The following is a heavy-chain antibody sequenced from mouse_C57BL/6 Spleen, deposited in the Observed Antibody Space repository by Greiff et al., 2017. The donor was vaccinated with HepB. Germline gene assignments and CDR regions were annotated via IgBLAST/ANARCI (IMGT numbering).Heavy chain of an antibody. Sequence: VQRVESGPGLVQPSQSLSITCTVSGFSLTSYGVHWVRQSPGKGLEWLGVIWSGGSTDYNAAFISRLSISKDNSKSQVFFKMNSLQADDTAIYYCASLYYEGFAYWGQGTLVTVSA. CDR3: ASLYYEGFAY. CDR1: GFSLTSYG. J-gene: IGHJ3*01. CDR2: IWSGGST. V-gene: IGHV2-2*01. D-gene: IGHD2-4*01.